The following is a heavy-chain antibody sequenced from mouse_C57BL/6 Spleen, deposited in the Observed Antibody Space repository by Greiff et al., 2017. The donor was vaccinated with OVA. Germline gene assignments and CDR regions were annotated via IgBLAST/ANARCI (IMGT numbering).Heavy chain of an antibody. J-gene: IGHJ2*01. CDR2: IDPETGGT. D-gene: IGHD2-5*01. Sequence: VQLKQSGAELVRPGASVTLSCKASGYTFTDYEMHWVKQTPVHGLEWIGAIDPETGGTAYNQKFKGKAILTADKSSSTAYMELRSLTSEDSAVYYCTRYSNLYFDYWGQGTTLTVSS. CDR3: TRYSNLYFDY. V-gene: IGHV1-15*01. CDR1: GYTFTDYE.